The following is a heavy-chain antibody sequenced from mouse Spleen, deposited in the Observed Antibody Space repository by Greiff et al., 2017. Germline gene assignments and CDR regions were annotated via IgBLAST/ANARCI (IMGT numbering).Heavy chain of an antibody. Sequence: EVQLQQSGPELVKPGASVKISCKASGYSFTDYNMNWVKQSNGKSLEWIGVINPNYGTTSYNQKFKGKATLTVDQSSRTAYMQLNSLTSEDSAVYYCARSGGNDGYYGFAYWGQGTLVTVSA. CDR3: ARSGGNDGYYGFAY. V-gene: IGHV1-39*01. CDR1: GYSFTDYN. CDR2: INPNYGTT. D-gene: IGHD2-3*01. J-gene: IGHJ3*01.